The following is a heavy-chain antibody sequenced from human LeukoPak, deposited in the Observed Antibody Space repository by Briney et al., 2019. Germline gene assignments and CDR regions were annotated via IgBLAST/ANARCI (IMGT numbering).Heavy chain of an antibody. Sequence: GGSLRLSCAVSGITLSNYGMSWVRQAPGKGLEWVAGISDRGSRTNYADSVKGRFTISTDLPKNTLYLQMNSLRAEDTAVYFCAKRGVVIRVILVGFHKEAYYFDSWGQGALVTVSS. D-gene: IGHD3-22*01. CDR2: ISDRGSRT. CDR3: AKRGVVIRVILVGFHKEAYYFDS. V-gene: IGHV3-23*01. J-gene: IGHJ4*02. CDR1: GITLSNYG.